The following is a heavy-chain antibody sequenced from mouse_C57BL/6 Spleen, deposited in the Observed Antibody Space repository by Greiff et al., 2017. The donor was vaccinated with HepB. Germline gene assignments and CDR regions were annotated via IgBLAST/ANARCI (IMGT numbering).Heavy chain of an antibody. V-gene: IGHV1-69*01. CDR2: IDPSDSYT. D-gene: IGHD2-4*01. CDR1: GYTFTSYW. CDR3: ASGGYDYGFDY. Sequence: VQLQQPGAELVMPGASVKLSCKASGYTFTSYWMHWVKQRPGQGLEWIGEIDPSDSYTNYNQKFKGKSTLTVDKSSSTAYMQLSSLTSEDSAVYYCASGGYDYGFDYWGQGTTLTVSS. J-gene: IGHJ2*01.